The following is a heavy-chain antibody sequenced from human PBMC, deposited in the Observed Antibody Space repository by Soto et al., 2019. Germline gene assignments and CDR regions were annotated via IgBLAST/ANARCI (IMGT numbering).Heavy chain of an antibody. CDR2: IIPIFGTA. V-gene: IGHV1-69*13. CDR3: ARDGPLGGKEYYYVSSGPKTPAVY. CDR1: GGTFSSYA. D-gene: IGHD3-22*01. Sequence: ASVKVSCKASGGTFSSYAISWVRQAPGQGLEWMGGIIPIFGTANYAQKFQGRVTITADESTSTAYMELSSLRSEDTAVYYCARDGPLGGKEYYYVSSGPKTPAVYWGQGTLVTVFS. J-gene: IGHJ4*02.